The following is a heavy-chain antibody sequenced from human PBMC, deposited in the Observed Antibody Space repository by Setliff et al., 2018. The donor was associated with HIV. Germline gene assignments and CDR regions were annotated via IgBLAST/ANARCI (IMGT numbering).Heavy chain of an antibody. CDR2: IYHSGTT. J-gene: IGHJ4*02. D-gene: IGHD3-22*01. Sequence: SETLSLTCTVSGYPISSGYYWGWIRQPPGKGLEWIGSIYHSGTTYYNPSLKSRVTISVDTSKNQFSLKLASVTAADTAVYYCASGEPYYYDKGGGMGYWGQGTLVTVSS. CDR3: ASGEPYYYDKGGGMGY. CDR1: GYPISSGYY. V-gene: IGHV4-38-2*02.